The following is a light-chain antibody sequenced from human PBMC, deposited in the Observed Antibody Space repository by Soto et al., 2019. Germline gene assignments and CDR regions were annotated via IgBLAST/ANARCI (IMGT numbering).Light chain of an antibody. CDR1: SSEVGGYKY. Sequence: QSALTQPASVSGSPGQSITISCTGTSSEVGGYKYVSWYQQHLGKAPKLMIYEVSNRPSGVSNRFSGSKSGNTASLTISGLQTEDEADYYCSSYTSKTTLVFGGGTKLTVL. CDR2: EVS. J-gene: IGLJ2*01. CDR3: SSYTSKTTLV. V-gene: IGLV2-14*01.